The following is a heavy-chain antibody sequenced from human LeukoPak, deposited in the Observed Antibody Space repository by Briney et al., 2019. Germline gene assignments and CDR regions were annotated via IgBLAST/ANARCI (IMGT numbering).Heavy chain of an antibody. Sequence: GGSLRLSCAASGFTFSSYWMSWVRQAPGKGLEWVSAISGSGGSTYYADSVKGRFTISRDNSKNTLYLQMNSLRAEDTAVYYCASPERAYYDFWSGYYTNPLFDYWGQGTLVTVSS. CDR1: GFTFSSYW. V-gene: IGHV3-23*01. CDR3: ASPERAYYDFWSGYYTNPLFDY. J-gene: IGHJ4*02. CDR2: ISGSGGST. D-gene: IGHD3-3*01.